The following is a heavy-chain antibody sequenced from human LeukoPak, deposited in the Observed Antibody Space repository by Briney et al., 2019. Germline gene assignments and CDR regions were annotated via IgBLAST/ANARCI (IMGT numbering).Heavy chain of an antibody. Sequence: PSETLSLTCTVSGGSISSYYWSWIRQPPGKGLEWIGYIYYSGSTNYNPSLKSRVTISVDTSKNQFSLKLSSVTAADTAVYYCASHFTDWYFDLWGRGTLVTVSS. J-gene: IGHJ2*01. CDR2: IYYSGST. D-gene: IGHD3-3*02. CDR3: ASHFTDWYFDL. V-gene: IGHV4-59*01. CDR1: GGSISSYY.